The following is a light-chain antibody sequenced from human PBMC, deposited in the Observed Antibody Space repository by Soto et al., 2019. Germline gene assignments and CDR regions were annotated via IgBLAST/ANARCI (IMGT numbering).Light chain of an antibody. V-gene: IGKV2-28*01. J-gene: IGKJ4*01. Sequence: DIVMTQSPLSLPVTPGEPASISCRSSQSLLHTNGYNYLDWYLQKPGQSPQLXIYLGSNRASGVPDRFSGSGSGTGFTLQISRVEAEDVGVYYCMQTLQTPLTFGGGTKVDIK. CDR2: LGS. CDR3: MQTLQTPLT. CDR1: QSLLHTNGYNY.